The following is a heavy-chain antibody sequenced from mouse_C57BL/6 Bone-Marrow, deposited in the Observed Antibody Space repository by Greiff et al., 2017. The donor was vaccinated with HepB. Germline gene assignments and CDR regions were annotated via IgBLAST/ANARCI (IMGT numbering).Heavy chain of an antibody. Sequence: QVQLQQPGAELVKPGASVKMSCKASGYTFTSYWITWVKQRPGQGLEWIGDIYPGSGSTNYNEKFKSKATLTVDTSSSTAYMQLSSLTSEDSAVYYCASPRLVYYGSAFDVWGTGTTVTVSS. CDR2: IYPGSGST. V-gene: IGHV1-55*01. J-gene: IGHJ1*03. D-gene: IGHD1-1*01. CDR1: GYTFTSYW. CDR3: ASPRLVYYGSAFDV.